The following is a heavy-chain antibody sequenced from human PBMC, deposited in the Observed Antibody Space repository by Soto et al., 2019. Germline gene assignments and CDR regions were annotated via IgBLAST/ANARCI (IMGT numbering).Heavy chain of an antibody. Sequence: SETLSLTCTVSGGSLSRYYWSWIRQPPGKGLEWIGYMYNTGSTIYNPSLKSRVTISVDTSKNQFSLKLNSVTAADTAVYYCARDLWGYCGADCYPLDVWGQGTAVTVS. D-gene: IGHD2-21*02. J-gene: IGHJ6*02. CDR1: GGSLSRYY. CDR2: MYNTGST. V-gene: IGHV4-59*01. CDR3: ARDLWGYCGADCYPLDV.